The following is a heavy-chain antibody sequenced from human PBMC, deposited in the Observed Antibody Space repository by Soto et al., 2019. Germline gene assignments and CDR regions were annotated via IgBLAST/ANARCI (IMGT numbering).Heavy chain of an antibody. V-gene: IGHV4-34*01. D-gene: IGHD6-6*01. CDR2: INHSGST. CDR3: ARVVYSSSSGPANWFDP. Sequence: SETLSLTCAVSGGSFSGYYWSWIRQPQGKGLEWIGEINHSGSTNYNPSPKSRVTISVDTSKNQFSLKLSSVTAADTAVYYCARVVYSSSSGPANWFDPWGQGTLVTVSS. J-gene: IGHJ5*02. CDR1: GGSFSGYY.